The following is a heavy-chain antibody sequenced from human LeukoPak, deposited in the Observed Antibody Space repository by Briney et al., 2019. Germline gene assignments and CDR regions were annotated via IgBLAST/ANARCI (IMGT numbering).Heavy chain of an antibody. CDR3: AKTLTAITQAYYYDSSGYDY. Sequence: GGSLRLSCAASGFTFSSSAMSWVRQAPGKGLEWVSAISGSGGSTYYADSVKGRFTISRDNSKNTLYQQMNSLRAEDTAVYYCAKTLTAITQAYYYDSSGYDYWGQGTLVTVSS. V-gene: IGHV3-23*01. CDR1: GFTFSSSA. J-gene: IGHJ4*02. CDR2: ISGSGGST. D-gene: IGHD3-22*01.